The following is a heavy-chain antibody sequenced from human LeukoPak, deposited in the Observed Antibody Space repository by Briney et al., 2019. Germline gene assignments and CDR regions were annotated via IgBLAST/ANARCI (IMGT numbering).Heavy chain of an antibody. CDR2: INPGDTNI. CDR3: ARPRRAERDEDF. CDR1: GYSFANYW. D-gene: IGHD1-1*01. Sequence: GESLKISCKASGYSFANYWIGWVRQMPGKGLEWMGMINPGDTNIAYSPSFQGQVTISADRSISTAYLQWSSLKASDTAMYYCARPRRAERDEDFWGQGTLVTVSS. V-gene: IGHV5-51*01. J-gene: IGHJ4*02.